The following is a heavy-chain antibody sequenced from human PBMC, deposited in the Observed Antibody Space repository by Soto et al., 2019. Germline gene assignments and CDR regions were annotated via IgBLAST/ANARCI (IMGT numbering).Heavy chain of an antibody. CDR2: TYYRSKWYN. V-gene: IGHV6-1*01. J-gene: IGHJ5*02. CDR3: ARELVCLVAGNCGDWFDP. Sequence: KQSQTLSLTCAISGDSVSSTSAAWNWIRQSPSRGLEWLGRTYYRSKWYNDYAVSVKSRMTINPDTSKNQFALQMNSVTPEDTAVYYCARELVCLVAGNCGDWFDPWGQGTLVTVSS. CDR1: GDSVSSTSAA. D-gene: IGHD6-19*01.